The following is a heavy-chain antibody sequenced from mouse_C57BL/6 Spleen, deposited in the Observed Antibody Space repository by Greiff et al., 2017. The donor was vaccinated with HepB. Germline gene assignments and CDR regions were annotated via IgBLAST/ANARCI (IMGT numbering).Heavy chain of an antibody. Sequence: VQLQQSGPELVKPGASVKISCKASGYSFTGYYMNWVKQSPEKSLEWIGEINPSTGGTTYNQKFKAKATLTVDKSSSTAYMQLKSLTSEDSEVYYCARSGIGYYGFFDYWGQGTTLTVSS. V-gene: IGHV1-42*01. CDR2: INPSTGGT. CDR3: ARSGIGYYGFFDY. D-gene: IGHD1-1*01. CDR1: GYSFTGYY. J-gene: IGHJ2*01.